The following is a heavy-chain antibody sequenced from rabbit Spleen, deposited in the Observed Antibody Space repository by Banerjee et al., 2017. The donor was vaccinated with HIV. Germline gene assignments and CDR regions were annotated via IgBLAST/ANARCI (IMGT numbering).Heavy chain of an antibody. CDR1: GVSFSSSAY. CDR3: ARDTSSSFSSYGMDL. CDR2: IESGSSGFT. D-gene: IGHD1-1*01. J-gene: IGHJ6*01. V-gene: IGHV1S40*01. Sequence: QQLVESGGGLVKPGASLTLTCKASGVSFSSSAYMCWVRQAPGKGLEWIACIESGSSGFTYFASWAKGRFTISKTSSTTVTLQMTSLTAADTATYFCARDTSSSFSSYGMDLWGPGTLVTVS.